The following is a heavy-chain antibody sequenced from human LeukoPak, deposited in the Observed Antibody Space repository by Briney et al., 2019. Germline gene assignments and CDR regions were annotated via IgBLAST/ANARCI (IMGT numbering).Heavy chain of an antibody. V-gene: IGHV3-33*01. CDR1: GFTFSSYG. J-gene: IGHJ4*03. CDR2: ILSDGSKE. Sequence: SGGSLRLSCAASGFTFSSYGMHWVRQAPGKGLEWVAVILSDGSKEFYTDSVKGRFTISRDNSKNTLYLQMNSLRAEDTAVYYCARSREWLLFDNWGQGTLVTVSS. CDR3: ARSREWLLFDN. D-gene: IGHD3-3*01.